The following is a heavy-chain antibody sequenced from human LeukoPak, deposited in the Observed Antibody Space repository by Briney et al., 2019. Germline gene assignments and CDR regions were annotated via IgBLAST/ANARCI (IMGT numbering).Heavy chain of an antibody. CDR2: IHQHGSKE. CDR3: ARYGGGEEEQQLVPWGYYYYYYMDV. V-gene: IGHV3-7*03. J-gene: IGHJ6*03. CDR1: GFNFRAYW. Sequence: QSGGSLRLSCTTSGFNFRAYWMGWVRQAPGKGLEWVANIHQHGSKENYLDSVKGRFTISRDNAKSSIYLQMNSLRAEDTAIYYCARYGGGEEEQQLVPWGYYYYYYMDVWGKGTTVTVSS. D-gene: IGHD6-13*01.